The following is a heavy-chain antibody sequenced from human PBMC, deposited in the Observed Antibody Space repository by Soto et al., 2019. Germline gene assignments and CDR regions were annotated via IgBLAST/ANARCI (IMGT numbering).Heavy chain of an antibody. J-gene: IGHJ4*02. D-gene: IGHD1-26*01. V-gene: IGHV3-30*18. CDR3: AKGLRVAWELPDY. CDR1: GFTFSNYG. CDR2: ISYDGSKR. Sequence: QVQLEESGGGVVQPGRSLRLSCAASGFTFSNYGMHWVRQAPGKGLEWVAVISYDGSKRYSPDSVKGRFTISRDNSKNTLYLQITSLRAEDTAVYYCAKGLRVAWELPDYWGQGTLVTVSS.